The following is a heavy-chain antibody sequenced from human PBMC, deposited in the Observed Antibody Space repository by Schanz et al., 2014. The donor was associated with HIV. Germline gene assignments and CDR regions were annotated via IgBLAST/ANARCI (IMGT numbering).Heavy chain of an antibody. Sequence: QVQLVQSGAEVKKPGASVKVSCKASGYTFTDYFIHWVRQAPGQGLEWMGWIKPNSGETRFARKFQGRVTMTRDTSINTAYMELSSLRYDDTAVYYCTRSRYELHWLDRWGQGTLVTVSS. CDR1: GYTFTDYF. V-gene: IGHV1-2*02. CDR2: IKPNSGET. CDR3: TRSRYELHWLDR. D-gene: IGHD2-2*01. J-gene: IGHJ5*02.